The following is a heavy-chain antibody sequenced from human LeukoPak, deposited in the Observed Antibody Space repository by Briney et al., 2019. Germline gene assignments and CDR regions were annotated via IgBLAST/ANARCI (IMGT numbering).Heavy chain of an antibody. Sequence: SSETLSLTCAVYGGSFSGYSWSWIRQPPGKGLEWIGYIYHSGSTYYNPSLKSRVTISVDRSKNQFSLKLSSVTAADTAVYYCASFSSCSSTSCYAEALYGMDVWGQGTTVTVSS. J-gene: IGHJ6*02. CDR3: ASFSSCSSTSCYAEALYGMDV. CDR1: GGSFSGYS. D-gene: IGHD2-2*01. V-gene: IGHV4-30-2*01. CDR2: IYHSGST.